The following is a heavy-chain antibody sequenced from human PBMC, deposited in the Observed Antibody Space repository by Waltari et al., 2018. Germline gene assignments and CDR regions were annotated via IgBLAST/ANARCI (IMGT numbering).Heavy chain of an antibody. D-gene: IGHD3-10*01. CDR1: GGSFSGYY. CDR2: INHSGST. V-gene: IGHV4-34*01. J-gene: IGHJ5*02. Sequence: QVQLQQWGAGLLKPSETLSLTCAVYGGSFSGYYWSWIRQPPGKGLEWIGEINHSGSTNYNPALKSRVTISVDTSKNQFSLKLSSVTAADTAVYYCARRGRITMVRSRNWFDPWGQGTLVTVAS. CDR3: ARRGRITMVRSRNWFDP.